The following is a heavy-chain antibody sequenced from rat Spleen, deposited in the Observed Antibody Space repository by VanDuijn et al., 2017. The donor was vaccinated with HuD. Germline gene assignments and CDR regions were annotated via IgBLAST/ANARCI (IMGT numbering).Heavy chain of an antibody. V-gene: IGHV5-22*01. Sequence: EVQLVESGGGLVQPGRSMKLSCAASGFTFSNYDMAWVRQAPTKGLEWVASISYDGSSTYYRDSVKGRFTISRDNAENTVYLQMNSLRSEDTATYYCAKEGITGFAYWGQGTLVTVSS. J-gene: IGHJ3*01. CDR2: ISYDGSST. CDR1: GFTFSNYD. CDR3: AKEGITGFAY. D-gene: IGHD1-11*01.